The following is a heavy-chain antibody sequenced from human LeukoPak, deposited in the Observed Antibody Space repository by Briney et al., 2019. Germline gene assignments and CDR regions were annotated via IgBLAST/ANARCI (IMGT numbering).Heavy chain of an antibody. CDR2: INHSGSI. Sequence: SETLSLTCAVYGGSFGGYSWSGFAQPPGRGLEWIGEINHSGSINYNPSLKSRVTISVDTSKNQFSLKLSSVTAADTAVYYCARGPDWFDPWGQGTLVTVSS. J-gene: IGHJ5*02. V-gene: IGHV4-34*01. CDR3: ARGPDWFDP. CDR1: GGSFGGYS.